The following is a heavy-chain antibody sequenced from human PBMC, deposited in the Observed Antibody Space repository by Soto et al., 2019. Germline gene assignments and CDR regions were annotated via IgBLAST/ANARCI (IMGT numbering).Heavy chain of an antibody. D-gene: IGHD3-10*01. V-gene: IGHV3-23*01. CDR3: AKDGHYYGSGSYYGNNYFDY. CDR1: GFTFSSYS. CDR2: ISGSGGST. J-gene: IGHJ4*02. Sequence: LRLSCAASGFTFSSYSMNWVRQAPGKGLEWVSAISGSGGSTYYADSVKGRFTISRDNSKNTLYLQMNSLRAEDTAVYYCAKDGHYYGSGSYYGNNYFDYWGQGTLVTVSS.